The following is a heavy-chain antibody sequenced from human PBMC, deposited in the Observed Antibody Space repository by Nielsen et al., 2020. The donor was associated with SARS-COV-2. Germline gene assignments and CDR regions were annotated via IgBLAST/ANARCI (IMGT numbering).Heavy chain of an antibody. D-gene: IGHD1-26*01. CDR3: ARVLGRLQYENSGGRAFDI. V-gene: IGHV4-4*07. Sequence: SETLSLTCGVSGVSITYYYWTWIRQTAGKGLEWIGHFDTSGTTFYNPSLKSGVIMSVDTSKNQFSLKMTSVTAADTAVYYCARVLGRLQYENSGGRAFDIWGQGTMVTVSS. CDR1: GVSITYYY. CDR2: FDTSGTT. J-gene: IGHJ3*02.